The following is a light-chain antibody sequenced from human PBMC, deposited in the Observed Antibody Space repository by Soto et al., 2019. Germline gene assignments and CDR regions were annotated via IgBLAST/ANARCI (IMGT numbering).Light chain of an antibody. CDR1: QDISDY. V-gene: IGKV1-27*01. CDR3: QKYNSAPWT. J-gene: IGKJ1*01. Sequence: DIPLTQSPSFLSASVGDRVTITCRASQDISDYLAWYQQKPGTVPKLLISAASTLQTGVPSRFSGGGSGTDFTLTISSLQPEDVATYYCQKYNSAPWTFGQGTKVDI. CDR2: AAS.